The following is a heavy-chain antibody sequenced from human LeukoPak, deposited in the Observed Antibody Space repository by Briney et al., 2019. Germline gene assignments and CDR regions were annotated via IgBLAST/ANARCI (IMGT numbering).Heavy chain of an antibody. CDR2: LYSGGSA. V-gene: IGHV3-66*01. CDR1: GFTVSSNY. J-gene: IGHJ4*02. Sequence: PGGSLRLSCTASGFTVSSNYMSWVRQAPGKGLEWVSTLYSGGSAYYADSVKGRFIVSRDVSKNTLFLQVNSLRDGDAAVVLCGRDCSGYCTGGTCYFGYWGQGTLVTVSS. D-gene: IGHD2-8*02. CDR3: GRDCSGYCTGGTCYFGY.